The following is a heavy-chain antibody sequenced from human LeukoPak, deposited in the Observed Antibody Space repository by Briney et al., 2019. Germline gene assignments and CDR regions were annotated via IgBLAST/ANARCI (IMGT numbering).Heavy chain of an antibody. CDR3: PRDVTYCSSASCYTSTYYYYYMDV. CDR1: GGSISSGSYY. Sequence: SETLSLTCTVSGGSISSGSYYWSWIRQPAGKGLEWIGRIYTSGSTNYNPSLKSRVTISVDTSKNQFSLKLSSVTAADTAVYYCPRDVTYCSSASCYTSTYYYYYMDVWGKGTTVTVSS. J-gene: IGHJ6*03. D-gene: IGHD2-2*02. V-gene: IGHV4-61*02. CDR2: IYTSGST.